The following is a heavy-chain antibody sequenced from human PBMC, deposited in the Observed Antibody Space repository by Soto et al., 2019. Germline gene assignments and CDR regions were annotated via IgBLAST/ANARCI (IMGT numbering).Heavy chain of an antibody. CDR2: IYYSGST. CDR3: ARVGDYYYYMDV. V-gene: IGHV4-59*01. CDR1: CGSISSYY. J-gene: IGHJ6*03. Sequence: ASETLSLTCTVSCGSISSYYWSWIRQPPGKGLEWIGYIYYSGSTNYNPSLKSRVTISVDTSKNQFSLKLSSVTAADTAVYYCARVGDYYYYMDVWGKGTTVTVSS. D-gene: IGHD4-17*01.